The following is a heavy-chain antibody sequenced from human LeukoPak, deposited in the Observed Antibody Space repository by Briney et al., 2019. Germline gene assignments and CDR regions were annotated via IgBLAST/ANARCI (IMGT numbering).Heavy chain of an antibody. J-gene: IGHJ5*02. D-gene: IGHD2-2*01. V-gene: IGHV1-2*02. CDR1: GYTFTGYY. CDR3: ARERVVVPAVYFDP. Sequence: ASVKVSCKASGYTFTGYYMHWVRQAPGQGLEWMGWINPNSGGTNYAQKFQGRVTMTRDTSISTAYMELSRLRSDDTAVYYCARERVVVPAVYFDPWGQGTLVTASS. CDR2: INPNSGGT.